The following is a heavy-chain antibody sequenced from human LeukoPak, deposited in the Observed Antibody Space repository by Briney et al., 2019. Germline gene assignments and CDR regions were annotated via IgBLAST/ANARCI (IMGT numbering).Heavy chain of an antibody. J-gene: IGHJ4*02. V-gene: IGHV3-21*01. Sequence: GGSLRLSCEASGFSFSGYSMNWVRQAPGKALEWVSSISSSSTYMFHADSVKGRFTISRDNAKNSLYLQMNSLRAEDTAVYYCARGDYRPAMAGEPLDYWGQGTLVTVSS. CDR2: ISSSSTYM. CDR1: GFSFSGYS. D-gene: IGHD6-19*01. CDR3: ARGDYRPAMAGEPLDY.